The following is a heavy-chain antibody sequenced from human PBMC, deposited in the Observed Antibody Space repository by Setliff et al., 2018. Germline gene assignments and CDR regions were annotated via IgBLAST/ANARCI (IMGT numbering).Heavy chain of an antibody. D-gene: IGHD1-26*01. J-gene: IGHJ3*02. CDR2: INGDGSST. V-gene: IGHV3-74*01. CDR3: IRDWGGVGATNGFDI. CDR1: GFTFSNYW. Sequence: GGSLRLSCEAPGFTFSNYWMHWVRQGPGKPLVWVSRINGDGSSTTYADSVKGRFTISRDNAKNTVYLQMNSLRVGDTAVYYCIRDWGGVGATNGFDIWGQGTMVTVSS.